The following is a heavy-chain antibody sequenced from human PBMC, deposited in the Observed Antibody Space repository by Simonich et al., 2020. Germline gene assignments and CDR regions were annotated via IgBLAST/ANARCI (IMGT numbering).Heavy chain of an antibody. CDR1: GYTFTVYY. J-gene: IGHJ3*02. Sequence: QVQLVQSGAEGKKPGASVKVSCKASGYTFTVYYMHWVRQAPGQGLEWMGWSNPNSGGPTSAQKVQGRGTMTGDTSISTAYMELSRLRSDDTAVYYCARGRLTGDKGAFDIWGQGTMVTVSS. D-gene: IGHD7-27*01. CDR2: SNPNSGGP. CDR3: ARGRLTGDKGAFDI. V-gene: IGHV1-2*02.